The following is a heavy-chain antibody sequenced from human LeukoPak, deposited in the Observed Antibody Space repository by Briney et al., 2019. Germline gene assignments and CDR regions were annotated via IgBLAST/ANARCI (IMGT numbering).Heavy chain of an antibody. J-gene: IGHJ4*02. CDR1: GFTFDDYA. Sequence: GGSLRLSCAASGFTFDDYAMHLVRQAPGKRLEWVSGISWNSGSIGYADSVKGRFTISRDNAKNSLYLQMNSLRAEDTALYYCAKDRGAISGSYYDYWGQGTLVTVSS. V-gene: IGHV3-9*01. CDR3: AKDRGAISGSYYDY. D-gene: IGHD1-26*01. CDR2: ISWNSGSI.